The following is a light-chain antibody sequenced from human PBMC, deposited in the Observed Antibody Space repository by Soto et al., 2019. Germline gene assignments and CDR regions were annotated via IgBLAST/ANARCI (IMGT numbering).Light chain of an antibody. CDR1: QSISSH. CDR3: QQRPNWPLT. Sequence: EIVLTQSPATLSLSPGERATLSCRASQSISSHLAWYQQKPGQAPRLLMYDVSNRATDIPARFSGSGSGTDFTLTISSLEPEHFAVYYCQQRPNWPLTFGGGTKVEIK. CDR2: DVS. J-gene: IGKJ4*01. V-gene: IGKV3-11*01.